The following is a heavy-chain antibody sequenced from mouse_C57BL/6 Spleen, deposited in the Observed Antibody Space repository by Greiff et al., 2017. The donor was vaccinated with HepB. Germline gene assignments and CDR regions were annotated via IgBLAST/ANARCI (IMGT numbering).Heavy chain of an antibody. CDR2: INPSNGGT. V-gene: IGHV1-53*01. CDR3: ARRAHSNYKDFDY. CDR1: GYTFTSYW. J-gene: IGHJ2*01. Sequence: VQLQQSGTELVKPGASVKLSCKASGYTFTSYWMHWVKQRPGQGLEWIGNINPSNGGTNYNEKFKSKATLTVDKSSSTAYMQLSSLTSEDSAVYYCARRAHSNYKDFDYWGQGTTLTVSS. D-gene: IGHD2-5*01.